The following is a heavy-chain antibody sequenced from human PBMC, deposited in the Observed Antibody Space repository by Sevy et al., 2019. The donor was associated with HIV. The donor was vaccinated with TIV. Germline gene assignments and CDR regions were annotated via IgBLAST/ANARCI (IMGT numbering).Heavy chain of an antibody. Sequence: GGSLRLSCAASGFTFTTYAMTWVRQGPRKGLEWVSSITGSGGASYYADSVKGRFTTSRDSTRNIITLQMNGLRVEDTAVYYCVKGRCVGCGWAENIDYWGQGAMVTVSS. CDR1: GFTFTTYA. CDR3: VKGRCVGCGWAENIDY. J-gene: IGHJ4*02. CDR2: ITGSGGAS. V-gene: IGHV3-23*01. D-gene: IGHD2-15*01.